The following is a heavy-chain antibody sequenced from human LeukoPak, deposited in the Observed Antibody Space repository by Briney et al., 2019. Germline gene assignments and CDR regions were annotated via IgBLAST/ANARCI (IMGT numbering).Heavy chain of an antibody. CDR3: ARVSSGWSTDYYFDY. Sequence: PSETLSLTCTVSGGSISSYYWSWIRQPPGKGLEWIGYIYYSGSTNYNPSLESRVTISVDTSKNQFSLKLSSVTAADTAVYYCARVSSGWSTDYYFDYWGQGTLVTVSS. CDR1: GGSISSYY. CDR2: IYYSGST. V-gene: IGHV4-59*01. J-gene: IGHJ4*02. D-gene: IGHD6-19*01.